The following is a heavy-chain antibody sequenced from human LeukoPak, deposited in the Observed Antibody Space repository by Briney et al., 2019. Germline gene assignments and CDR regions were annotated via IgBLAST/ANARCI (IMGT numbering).Heavy chain of an antibody. CDR3: AKGGYCSGGSCYSSSFDY. Sequence: GGSLRLSCAASGFTFRSYGMHWVRQAPGKGLEWVAVIWYDGSNKYYADSVKGRFTISRDNSKNTLYLQMNSLRAEDTAVYYCAKGGYCSGGSCYSSSFDYWGQGTLVTVSS. CDR2: IWYDGSNK. V-gene: IGHV3-30*02. J-gene: IGHJ4*02. D-gene: IGHD2-15*01. CDR1: GFTFRSYG.